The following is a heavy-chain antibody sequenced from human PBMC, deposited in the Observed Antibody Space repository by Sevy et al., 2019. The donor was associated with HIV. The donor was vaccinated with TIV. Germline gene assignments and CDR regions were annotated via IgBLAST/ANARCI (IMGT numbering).Heavy chain of an antibody. D-gene: IGHD2-2*03. CDR1: GFTFSSYS. Sequence: GGSLRLSCAASGFTFSSYSMNWVRQAPGKGLEWVSSISSSSSYIYYADSVKGRFTISRDNAKNSRYLQMNSLRAEDTAVYYCARVGYCSSTSCYVAFDIWGQGTMVTVSS. V-gene: IGHV3-21*01. J-gene: IGHJ3*02. CDR2: ISSSSSYI. CDR3: ARVGYCSSTSCYVAFDI.